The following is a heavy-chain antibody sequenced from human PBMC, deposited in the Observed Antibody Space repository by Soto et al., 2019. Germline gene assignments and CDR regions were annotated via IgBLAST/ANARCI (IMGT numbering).Heavy chain of an antibody. CDR2: IYYSGST. CDR1: GGSISSYY. D-gene: IGHD6-25*01. Sequence: QVQLQESGPGLVKPSETLSLTCTVSGGSISSYYWSWIRQPPGKGLEWIGYIYYSGSTNYNPSLKSRVTLSVDTSKNQFSLKLSSVTAADTAVYYCARMPFSSDLKNWFDPWGQGTLVTVSS. CDR3: ARMPFSSDLKNWFDP. J-gene: IGHJ5*02. V-gene: IGHV4-59*01.